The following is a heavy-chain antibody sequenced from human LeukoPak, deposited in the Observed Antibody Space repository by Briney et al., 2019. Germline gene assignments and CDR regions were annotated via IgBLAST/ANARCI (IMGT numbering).Heavy chain of an antibody. CDR1: GGFISSYY. D-gene: IGHD6-19*01. Sequence: SETLSLTCTVSGGFISSYYWSWIRQPPGKGLEWIGYIYYSGSTNYNPSLKSRVTISVDTSKNQFSLKLSSVTAADTAVYYCARVDSSGWDYMDVWGKGTTVTVSS. J-gene: IGHJ6*03. CDR2: IYYSGST. V-gene: IGHV4-59*01. CDR3: ARVDSSGWDYMDV.